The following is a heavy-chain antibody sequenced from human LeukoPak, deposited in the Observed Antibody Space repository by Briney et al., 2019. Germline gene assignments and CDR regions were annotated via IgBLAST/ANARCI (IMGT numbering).Heavy chain of an antibody. CDR2: MNPNSGGT. CDR1: GYTFTGYY. D-gene: IGHD6-25*01. CDR3: AREGAAAEDVNWFDP. V-gene: IGHV1-2*02. Sequence: ASVKVSCKASGYTFTGYYMHWVRQAPGQGLEWMGWMNPNSGGTHYTQKFQGRVTMTRDTSISTAYMELSRLRSDDTVVYYCAREGAAAEDVNWFDPWGQGTLVTVSS. J-gene: IGHJ5*02.